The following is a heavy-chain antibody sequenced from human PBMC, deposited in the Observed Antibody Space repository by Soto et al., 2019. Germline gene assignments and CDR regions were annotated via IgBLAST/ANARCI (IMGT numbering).Heavy chain of an antibody. Sequence: GGSLRLSXAASGFTFSSYAMSWARQAPGKGLEWVSAISGSGGSTYYADSVKGRFTISRDNYKNTLYLQMNSLRAEDTAVYYCAKERKYNWNYDYWGQGTLVTVSS. V-gene: IGHV3-23*01. CDR3: AKERKYNWNYDY. D-gene: IGHD1-20*01. J-gene: IGHJ4*02. CDR2: ISGSGGST. CDR1: GFTFSSYA.